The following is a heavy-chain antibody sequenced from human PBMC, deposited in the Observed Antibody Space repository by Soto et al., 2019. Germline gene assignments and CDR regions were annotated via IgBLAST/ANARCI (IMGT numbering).Heavy chain of an antibody. CDR1: GFTFSSYG. CDR2: ISYDGGNK. V-gene: IGHV3-30*03. CDR3: ARETLTFGSALDV. Sequence: GGSLRLSCAASGFTFSSYGIHWVRQAPGKGLEWVALISYDGGNKYYADSVKGRFTISRDGTTKSLSLQMTSLKREDTGLYFCARETLTFGSALDVWGQGTTVTVSS. J-gene: IGHJ6*02. D-gene: IGHD3-3*01.